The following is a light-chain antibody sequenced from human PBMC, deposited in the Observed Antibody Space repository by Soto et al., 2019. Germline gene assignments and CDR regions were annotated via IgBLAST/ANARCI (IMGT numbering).Light chain of an antibody. J-gene: IGLJ3*02. CDR1: SREVGAYNY. Sequence: QSVLTQPASVSGSPGQSITISCTGTSREVGAYNYVSWYQQHPGKAPKLMIYDVSTRPSGVSNRFSGSKSGNTASLTISGLQPEDEADYYCSSYTSSSTLVFGGGTKVTVL. V-gene: IGLV2-14*01. CDR3: SSYTSSSTLV. CDR2: DVS.